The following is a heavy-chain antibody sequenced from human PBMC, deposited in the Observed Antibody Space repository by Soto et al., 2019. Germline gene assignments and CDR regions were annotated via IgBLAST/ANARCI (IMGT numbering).Heavy chain of an antibody. CDR2: ISYDGSNK. Sequence: GGSLRLSCAASGFTFSSYGMHWVRQAPDKGLEWVAVISYDGSNKYYADSVKGRFTISRDNSKNTLYLQMNSLRAEDTAVYYCAKALHSSSWYTGYYGMDVWGQGTTVTVSS. CDR3: AKALHSSSWYTGYYGMDV. J-gene: IGHJ6*02. V-gene: IGHV3-30*18. D-gene: IGHD6-13*01. CDR1: GFTFSSYG.